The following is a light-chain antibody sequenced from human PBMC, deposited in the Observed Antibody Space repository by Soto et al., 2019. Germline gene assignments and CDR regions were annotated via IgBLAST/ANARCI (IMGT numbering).Light chain of an antibody. Sequence: ESVLTQSPGTLSLSPGERATLACRASQSVSSSYLAWYQQKPGQAPRLLIDGASSRATGIPDRFSGSGSGTDFTLTISRLEPEDFAVYYCQQYGSSPLTFGGGTNVEIK. CDR1: QSVSSSY. V-gene: IGKV3-20*01. CDR3: QQYGSSPLT. CDR2: GAS. J-gene: IGKJ4*01.